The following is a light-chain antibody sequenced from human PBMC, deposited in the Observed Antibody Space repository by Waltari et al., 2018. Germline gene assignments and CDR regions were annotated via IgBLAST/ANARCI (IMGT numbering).Light chain of an antibody. V-gene: IGLV2-23*02. J-gene: IGLJ2*01. CDR3: CSSAGSSTYVV. CDR2: GVN. CDR1: SRDVGTYNL. Sequence: QSALTQPASVSGSPGQPITVSCTGPSRDVGTYNLVSWYQQHPGKDPKLIIYGVNKRPSGVSDRFSGSKSGNTASLTISGLQAEDEADYYCCSSAGSSTYVVFGGGTKLTVL.